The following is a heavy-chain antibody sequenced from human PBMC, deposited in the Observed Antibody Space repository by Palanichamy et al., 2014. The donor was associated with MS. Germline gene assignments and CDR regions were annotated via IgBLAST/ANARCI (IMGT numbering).Heavy chain of an antibody. D-gene: IGHD3-3*01. V-gene: IGHV1-18*01. J-gene: IGHJ5*02. Sequence: QVQLVQSGAEVKKPGASVKVSCKTSGYTFSDYGVSWVRQAPGQGLEYMGWISTYNGHTNYAQNLQGRVTLTTDTSTSTACMELRSLRSDDTAVYYCARDPYDFWTGYSVPGTKWVDPWGQGTLVTVSS. CDR3: ARDPYDFWTGYSVPGTKWVDP. CDR1: GYTFSDYG. CDR2: ISTYNGHT.